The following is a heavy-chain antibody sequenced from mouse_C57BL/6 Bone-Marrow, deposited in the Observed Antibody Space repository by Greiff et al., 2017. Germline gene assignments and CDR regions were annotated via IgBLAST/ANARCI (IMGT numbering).Heavy chain of an antibody. CDR2: IFPTSGST. CDR1: GYTFTSYW. J-gene: IGHJ2*02. Sequence: QVQLQQPGAELVKPGASVKMSCKASGYTFTSYWITWVKQRPGQGLEWIGDIFPTSGSTNYNEKFKSKATLTVDTSSNTAYMQLSSLTSEDSAVFCCARSGPLGRSFDYWGQGTSLTVSS. V-gene: IGHV1-55*01. CDR3: ARSGPLGRSFDY. D-gene: IGHD4-1*01.